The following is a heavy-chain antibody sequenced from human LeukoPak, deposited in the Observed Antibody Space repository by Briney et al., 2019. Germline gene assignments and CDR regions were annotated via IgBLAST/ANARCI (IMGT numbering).Heavy chain of an antibody. CDR1: GDTLISYA. V-gene: IGHV1-69*05. CDR3: ARHNSYGRMDV. J-gene: IGHJ6*04. Sequence: SLRVSSKPSGDTLISYAISWVRQAPGQGLEWMGGIIPIFGTANYAQKFQGRVTITTDESTSTAYMELSSLRSEDTAVYYCARHNSYGRMDVWGKGATVTVSS. D-gene: IGHD5-18*01. CDR2: IIPIFGTA.